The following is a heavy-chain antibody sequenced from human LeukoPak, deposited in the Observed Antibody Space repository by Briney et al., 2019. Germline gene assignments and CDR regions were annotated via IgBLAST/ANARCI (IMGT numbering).Heavy chain of an antibody. J-gene: IGHJ4*02. V-gene: IGHV4-39*07. CDR2: IYYSGST. CDR3: ARLYGSGRPFDY. Sequence: SETLSLTCTVSGGSISSSSYYWGWIRQPPGKGLEWIGSIYYSGSTYYNPSLKSRVTISVDTSKNQFSLKLSSVTAADTAVYYCARLYGSGRPFDYWGQGTLVTVSS. D-gene: IGHD3-10*01. CDR1: GGSISSSSYY.